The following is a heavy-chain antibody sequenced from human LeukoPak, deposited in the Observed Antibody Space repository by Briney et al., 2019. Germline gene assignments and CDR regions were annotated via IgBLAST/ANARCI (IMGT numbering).Heavy chain of an antibody. CDR1: GFTFRSYG. V-gene: IGHV3-33*01. D-gene: IGHD5-12*01. J-gene: IGHJ4*02. Sequence: PGRSLRLSCAASGFTFRSYGMHWVRQAPGKGLEWVADIWYDGSNKYYADSVKGRFTISRDNSKNTLYLQMNSLRAEDTAVYYCARMGGYSGYDLNYWGQGTLVTAYWGQGTLVTVSS. CDR3: ARMGGYSGYDLNYWGQGTLVTAY. CDR2: IWYDGSNK.